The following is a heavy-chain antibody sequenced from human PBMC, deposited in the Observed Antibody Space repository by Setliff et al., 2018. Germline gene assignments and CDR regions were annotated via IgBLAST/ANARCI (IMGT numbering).Heavy chain of an antibody. Sequence: LSLTCTLSGDSISRSTYYWGWIRQSPGKGLDWIGTVDRSGNTFYNPSLNSRVTISVDTSKNQFSLKLTSVSAADTAVYYCVRVEAGYCSSTSCYVVGAFDIWGQGTMVTVSS. CDR2: VDRSGNT. J-gene: IGHJ3*02. CDR1: GDSISRSTYY. V-gene: IGHV4-39*07. D-gene: IGHD2-2*03. CDR3: VRVEAGYCSSTSCYVVGAFDI.